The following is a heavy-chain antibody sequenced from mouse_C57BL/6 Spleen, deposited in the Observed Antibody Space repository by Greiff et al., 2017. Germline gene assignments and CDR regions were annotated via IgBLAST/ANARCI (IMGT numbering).Heavy chain of an antibody. V-gene: IGHV5-9-1*02. CDR1: GFTFSSYA. D-gene: IGHD2-4*01. J-gene: IGHJ4*01. CDR2: ISSGGDYI. Sequence: EVKLVESGEGLVKPGGSLKLSCAASGFTFSSYAMSWVRQTPETRLEWVAYISSGGDYIYYADTVKGRFTISRDNARNTLYLQMSSLKSEDTAMYYCTRERDYGRGAMDYWGQGTSVTVSS. CDR3: TRERDYGRGAMDY.